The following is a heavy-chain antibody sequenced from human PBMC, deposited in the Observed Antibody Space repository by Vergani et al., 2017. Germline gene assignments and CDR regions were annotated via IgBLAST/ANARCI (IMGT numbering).Heavy chain of an antibody. CDR2: INPNSGGT. J-gene: IGHJ3*02. Sequence: QVQLVQSGAEVKKPGASVKVSCKASGYTFTGYYMHWVRQAPGQGLEWMGWINPNSGGTNYAQNFQGRVTMTRDTSISTAYMELSRLRSDDTAVYYCARGYYSGSYYGHAFDIWGQGTMVTVSS. V-gene: IGHV1-2*02. D-gene: IGHD1-26*01. CDR1: GYTFTGYY. CDR3: ARGYYSGSYYGHAFDI.